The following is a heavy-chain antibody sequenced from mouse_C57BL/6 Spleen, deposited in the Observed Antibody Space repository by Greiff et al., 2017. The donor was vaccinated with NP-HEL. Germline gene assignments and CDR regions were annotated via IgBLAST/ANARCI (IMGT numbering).Heavy chain of an antibody. CDR3: ARSGTTVRGY. CDR2: INPGSGGT. V-gene: IGHV1-54*01. Sequence: VKLQESGAELVRPGTSVKVSCKASGYAFTNYLIEWVKQRPGQGLEWIGVINPGSGGTNYNEKFKGKATLTADKSSSTAYMQLSSLTSEDSAVYFCARSGTTVRGYWGQGTTLTVSS. CDR1: GYAFTNYL. J-gene: IGHJ2*01. D-gene: IGHD1-1*01.